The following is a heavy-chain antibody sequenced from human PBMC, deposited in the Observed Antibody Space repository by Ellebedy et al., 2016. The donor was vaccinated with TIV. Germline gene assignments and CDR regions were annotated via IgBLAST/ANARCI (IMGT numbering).Heavy chain of an antibody. D-gene: IGHD6-19*01. CDR3: ARDLCGRCRAGAFDY. Sequence: GESLKISXAASGFTFSSYAMHWVRQAPGKGLEWVAVISYDGSNKYYADSVKGRFTISRDNSKNTLYLQMNSLRAEDTAVYYCARDLCGRCRAGAFDYWGQGTLVTVSS. CDR1: GFTFSSYA. J-gene: IGHJ4*02. CDR2: ISYDGSNK. V-gene: IGHV3-30-3*01.